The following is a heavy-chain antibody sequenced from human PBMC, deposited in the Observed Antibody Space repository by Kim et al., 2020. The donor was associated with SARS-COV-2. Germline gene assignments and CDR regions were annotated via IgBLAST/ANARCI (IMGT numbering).Heavy chain of an antibody. CDR3: ARARVSGPYFDY. J-gene: IGHJ4*02. D-gene: IGHD3-22*01. V-gene: IGHV4-59*01. Sequence: NYNPSLKSRVTISVDTSKNQFSLKLSSVTAADTAVYYCARARVSGPYFDYWGQGTLVTVSS.